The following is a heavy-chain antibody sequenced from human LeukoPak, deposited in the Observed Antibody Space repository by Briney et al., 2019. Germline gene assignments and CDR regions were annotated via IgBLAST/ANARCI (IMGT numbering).Heavy chain of an antibody. Sequence: GGSLRLSCAASGFTFSNSAMNWVRQVPGKGLEWVSSIDYDSSHIYYAASVRGRFTISRDNARNSVYLQMNSLRVEDTAVYYCARDPLRYLRVGHYDYWGQVTLVAVSS. CDR2: IDYDSSHI. J-gene: IGHJ4*02. D-gene: IGHD3-9*01. CDR3: ARDPLRYLRVGHYDY. V-gene: IGHV3-21*01. CDR1: GFTFSNSA.